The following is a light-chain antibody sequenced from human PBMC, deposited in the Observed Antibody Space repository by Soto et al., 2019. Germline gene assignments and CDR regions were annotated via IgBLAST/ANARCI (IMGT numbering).Light chain of an antibody. CDR1: SGDIGSYTY. J-gene: IGLJ2*01. CDR3: SSSTTNSPPVV. V-gene: IGLV2-14*01. CDR2: EVT. Sequence: QSALTQPASVSGSPGQSITISCTGTSGDIGSYTYVSWYQQYPGKALKLLISEVTNRPSGVSNRFSGSKSGNTASLTISGLQAEDEAHYYCSSSTTNSPPVVFGGGTKLTVL.